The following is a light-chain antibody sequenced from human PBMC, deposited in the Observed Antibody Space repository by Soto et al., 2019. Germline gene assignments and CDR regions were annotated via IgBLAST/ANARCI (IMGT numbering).Light chain of an antibody. CDR2: GAS. Sequence: EIVMTQSPATLSVSPGERATLSCRASQSVSSNLAWYQQKPGQAPRLLIYGASTRATGIPARFSGSGSGTEFTLTISSLQSEDFEVYYCQQYNNWHLTFVGGPKVHIX. V-gene: IGKV3-15*01. CDR3: QQYNNWHLT. J-gene: IGKJ4*01. CDR1: QSVSSN.